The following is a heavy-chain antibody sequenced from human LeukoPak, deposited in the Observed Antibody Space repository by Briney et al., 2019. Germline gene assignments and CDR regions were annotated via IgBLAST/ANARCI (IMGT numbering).Heavy chain of an antibody. V-gene: IGHV3-23*01. D-gene: IGHD3-16*01. Sequence: GGSLRLSCAASGFTFSDYYMSWIRQAPGKGLEWVSAISGSGGSAYYADSVKGRFTISRDNSKNTLYLQMNSLRAEDTAVYYCAKDGHYALWGQGTLVTVSS. CDR2: ISGSGGSA. CDR1: GFTFSDYY. CDR3: AKDGHYAL. J-gene: IGHJ4*02.